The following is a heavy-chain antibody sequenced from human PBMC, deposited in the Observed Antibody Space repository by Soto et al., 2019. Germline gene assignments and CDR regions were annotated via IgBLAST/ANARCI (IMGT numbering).Heavy chain of an antibody. CDR1: GFTFSNYS. D-gene: IGHD2-2*02. CDR2: ISSRSDI. Sequence: GGSLRLSCVVSGFTFSNYSINWVRQAPGKGLEWVSSISSRSDIYYADSVKGRFTISRDNAKNSVSLQMISLRAEDTAVYYCAREYTAWPLAYGLDVWGQGTTVTVSS. J-gene: IGHJ6*02. V-gene: IGHV3-21*01. CDR3: AREYTAWPLAYGLDV.